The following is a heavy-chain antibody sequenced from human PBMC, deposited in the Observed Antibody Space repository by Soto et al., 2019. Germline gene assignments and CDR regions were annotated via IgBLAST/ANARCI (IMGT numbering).Heavy chain of an antibody. D-gene: IGHD1-20*01. Sequence: ASVKVSCKASGYTFTSYDINWVRQATGQGLEWMGWMNPNSGNTGYAQKFQGRVTMTRNTSISTAYMELSSLRSEDTAVYYCARSRYNWNLYYYHYYMDVWGKGTTVTVSS. V-gene: IGHV1-8*01. J-gene: IGHJ6*03. CDR2: MNPNSGNT. CDR1: GYTFTSYD. CDR3: ARSRYNWNLYYYHYYMDV.